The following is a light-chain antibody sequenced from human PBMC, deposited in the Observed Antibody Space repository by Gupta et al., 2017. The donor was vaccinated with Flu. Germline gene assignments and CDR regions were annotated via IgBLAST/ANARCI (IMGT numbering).Light chain of an antibody. V-gene: IGLV2-18*02. J-gene: IGLJ1*01. CDR1: GSDVGTYNR. CDR2: EVS. CDR3: SSYTTSYTFV. Sequence: QSALTQPPSVSGSPGQSVTISCTGTGSDVGTYNRVSWYRQPPGTAPQLIIYEVSNRPSGVPDRFSGSKSGNTASLTISGLQGEDEADYYCSSYTTSYTFVFGSGTKVTVL.